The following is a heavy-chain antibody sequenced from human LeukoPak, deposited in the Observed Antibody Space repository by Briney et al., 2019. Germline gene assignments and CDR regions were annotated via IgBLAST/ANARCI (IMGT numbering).Heavy chain of an antibody. CDR2: IDTNTGNP. CDR1: GYTFSSNA. D-gene: IGHD3-22*01. V-gene: IGHV7-4-1*02. Sequence: ASVKVSCKASGYTFSSNAINWVRQAPGQGLEWMGWIDTNTGNPTYAQGFTGQFVFSLDTSVSTAYLQISSLKAEDTAEYFCARGYDSSGYFSDWGQGTLVTISS. CDR3: ARGYDSSGYFSD. J-gene: IGHJ4*02.